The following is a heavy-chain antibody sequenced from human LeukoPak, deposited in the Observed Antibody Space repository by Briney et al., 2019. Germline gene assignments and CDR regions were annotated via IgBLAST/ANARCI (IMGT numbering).Heavy chain of an antibody. CDR2: VSLTGDA. J-gene: IGHJ6*03. CDR3: ARNGGYSNGWGRYYYYRDV. Sequence: SETLSLTCAVYGGSFSGYFWTWIRQPPGKGLEWIGEVSLTGDAKFNTSLMRRIFASIDTSKKQFSLKLSSVTAADTAVYYCARNGGYSNGWGRYYYYRDVWGIGTTVPVSS. D-gene: IGHD6-19*01. V-gene: IGHV4-34*01. CDR1: GGSFSGYF.